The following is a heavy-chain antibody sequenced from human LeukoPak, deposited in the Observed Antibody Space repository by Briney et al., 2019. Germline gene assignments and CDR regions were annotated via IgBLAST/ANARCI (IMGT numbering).Heavy chain of an antibody. V-gene: IGHV1-46*01. CDR3: ARGSGTSNYLIAY. D-gene: IGHD5-24*01. J-gene: IGHJ4*02. CDR1: GYTFSSYY. Sequence: GASVKVSCKASGYTFSSYYMHWVRQAPGQGLEWMGIINSSGGITSYLQKFQGRVTMTRDTSTSTVYMELSSLRSEDTAVYYCARGSGTSNYLIAYWGQGTLVTVLS. CDR2: INSSGGIT.